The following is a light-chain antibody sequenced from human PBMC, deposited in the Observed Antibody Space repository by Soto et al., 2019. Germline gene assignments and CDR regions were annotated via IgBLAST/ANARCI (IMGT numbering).Light chain of an antibody. CDR2: GAS. V-gene: IGKV1-39*01. CDR3: QQSYSVPLT. J-gene: IGKJ4*01. CDR1: QNIVNY. Sequence: DIQMTQSPSSLSASVGDRVTITCRASQNIVNYLNWYQHKPGKAPKLLIYGASSLQGGVPSRFSGSGSGTDFTLTISTLQPEDVATFYCQQSYSVPLTFGGGTKVELK.